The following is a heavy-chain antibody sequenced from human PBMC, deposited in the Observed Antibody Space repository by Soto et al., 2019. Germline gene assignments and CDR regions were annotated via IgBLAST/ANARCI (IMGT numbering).Heavy chain of an antibody. D-gene: IGHD3-3*01. CDR2: IGVYNGHT. Sequence: QVHLVQSGAEVKKPGASVTVSCKASGYTFVDYGLNWVRQAPGQGLEWMGWIGVYNGHTNYAQNLQGRVTLTADTSASTAYVELRSLRSDVTAGYYCERPGGSGYAAACDIWGLGTMVTVSS. V-gene: IGHV1-18*01. CDR1: GYTFVDYG. CDR3: ERPGGSGYAAACDI. J-gene: IGHJ3*02.